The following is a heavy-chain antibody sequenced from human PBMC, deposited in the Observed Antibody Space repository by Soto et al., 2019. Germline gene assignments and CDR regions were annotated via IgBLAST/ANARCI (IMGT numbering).Heavy chain of an antibody. J-gene: IGHJ4*02. Sequence: GASVKVSCKASGYTFTAYSMHWLRQAPGQGLEWVGWFNPNSGDTIYAQKFQGRVTLTRDTSIGTAYMELYSLTSDDTAVYYCAREASAVISLDYWGQGTLVTVSS. CDR1: GYTFTAYS. CDR2: FNPNSGDT. D-gene: IGHD6-19*01. V-gene: IGHV1-2*02. CDR3: AREASAVISLDY.